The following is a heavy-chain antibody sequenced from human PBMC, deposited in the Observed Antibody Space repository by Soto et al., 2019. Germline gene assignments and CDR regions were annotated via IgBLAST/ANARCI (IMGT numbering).Heavy chain of an antibody. Sequence: ASVKVSCKASGYTFTSYGINWVRQATGQGLEWMGWMNPNSGNTGYAQEFQGRVTMTRNASISTAYMELSSLRSEDTAVYYCARSQHALLDYWGQGTQVTVSS. V-gene: IGHV1-8*01. CDR2: MNPNSGNT. CDR3: ARSQHALLDY. D-gene: IGHD2-15*01. J-gene: IGHJ4*02. CDR1: GYTFTSYG.